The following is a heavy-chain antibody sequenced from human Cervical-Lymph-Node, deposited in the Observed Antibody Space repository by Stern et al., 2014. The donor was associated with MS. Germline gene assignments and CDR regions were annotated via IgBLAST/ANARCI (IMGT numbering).Heavy chain of an antibody. CDR1: GGPFSSSYA. J-gene: IGHJ5*02. CDR2: IIPMLGLP. CDR3: ARGVVTNRAAATLHNLFEP. Sequence: QVQLVESGAEVKKPGSSVNVSCKASGGPFSSSYAITWMRQAPGQGLEWMGRIIPMLGLPNYAQKFQGRVTITADTSTSTAYMELSSLRSEDTAVYYCARGVVTNRAAATLHNLFEPWGQGTLVTVSS. V-gene: IGHV1-69*09. D-gene: IGHD2-15*01.